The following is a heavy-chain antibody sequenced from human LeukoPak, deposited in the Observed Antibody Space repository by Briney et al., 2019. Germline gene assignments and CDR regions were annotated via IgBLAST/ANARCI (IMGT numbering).Heavy chain of an antibody. CDR1: GYTFTSYA. D-gene: IGHD3-22*01. V-gene: IGHV7-4-1*02. J-gene: IGHJ4*02. CDR2: INTNTGNP. CDR3: ARPLEKYYYDSSGCDY. Sequence: ASVKVSCKASGYTFTSYAMNWVRQAPGQGLEWMGWINTNTGNPTYAQGFTGRFVFSLDTSVSTAYLQISSLKAEDTAVYYCARPLEKYYYDSSGCDYWGQGTLVTVSS.